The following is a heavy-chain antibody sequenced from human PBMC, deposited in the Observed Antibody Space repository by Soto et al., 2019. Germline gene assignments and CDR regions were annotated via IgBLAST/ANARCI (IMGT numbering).Heavy chain of an antibody. CDR3: AGIGYGGPDAFDI. V-gene: IGHV1-69*13. Sequence: ASVKVSCKASGYTFTSYYMHWVRQAPGQGLEWMGGIIPIFGTANYAQKFQGRVTITADESTSTAYMELSSLRSEDTAVYYCAGIGYGGPDAFDIWGQGTMVTVSS. D-gene: IGHD5-18*01. J-gene: IGHJ3*02. CDR1: GYTFTSYY. CDR2: IIPIFGTA.